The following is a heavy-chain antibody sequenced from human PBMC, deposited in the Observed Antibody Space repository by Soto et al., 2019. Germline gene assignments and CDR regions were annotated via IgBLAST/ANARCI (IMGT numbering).Heavy chain of an antibody. J-gene: IGHJ6*02. CDR1: GFTFSSYA. CDR2: ISGSGGST. CDR3: AKGNKAGNYYYYGMDV. V-gene: IGHV3-23*01. D-gene: IGHD6-13*01. Sequence: GGSLRLSCAASGFTFSSYAMSWVRQAPGKGLEWVSAISGSGGSTYYADSVKGRFTISRDNSKNTLYLQMNSLRAEDTAVYYCAKGNKAGNYYYYGMDVWGQGTTVTVSS.